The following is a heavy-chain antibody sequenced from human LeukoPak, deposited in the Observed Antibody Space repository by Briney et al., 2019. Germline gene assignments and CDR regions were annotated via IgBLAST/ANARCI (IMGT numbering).Heavy chain of an antibody. CDR1: GGTFSSYA. V-gene: IGHV1-18*01. J-gene: IGHJ4*02. D-gene: IGHD5-24*01. CDR2: ISAYNGNT. Sequence: ASVKVSCKASGGTFSSYAISWVRQAPGQGLEWMGWISAYNGNTNYAQKLQGRVTMTTDTSTSTAYMELRSLRSDDTAVYYCARGDGYMEVWDYWGQGTLVTVSS. CDR3: ARGDGYMEVWDY.